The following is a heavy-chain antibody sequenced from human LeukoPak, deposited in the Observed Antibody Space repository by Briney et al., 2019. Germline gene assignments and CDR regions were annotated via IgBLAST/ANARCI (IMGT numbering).Heavy chain of an antibody. D-gene: IGHD2-8*01. Sequence: PGGSLRLSCAASGFTVSSNYMSWVRQAPGKGLEWVSVIYSAGSTYYADSVKGRFTISRDNSKNTLFLQMNSLRAEDTAVYYCARGYCTNGVCFDSWGQGTLVTVSS. CDR2: IYSAGST. CDR3: ARGYCTNGVCFDS. CDR1: GFTVSSNY. V-gene: IGHV3-53*01. J-gene: IGHJ4*02.